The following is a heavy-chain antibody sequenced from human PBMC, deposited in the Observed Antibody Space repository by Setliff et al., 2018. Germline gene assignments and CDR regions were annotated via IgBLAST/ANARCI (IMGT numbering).Heavy chain of an antibody. J-gene: IGHJ4*02. Sequence: GGSLRLSCEASGFNFRNYAMGWVRQAPGKGLEWVSGIGGSDLSTHYADSVKGRFTISRDNSKNTVYLHMTSLRAEDTAMYYCAKRGDTRTFDYWGQGTLVTVSS. V-gene: IGHV3-23*01. D-gene: IGHD5-18*01. CDR1: GFNFRNYA. CDR2: IGGSDLST. CDR3: AKRGDTRTFDY.